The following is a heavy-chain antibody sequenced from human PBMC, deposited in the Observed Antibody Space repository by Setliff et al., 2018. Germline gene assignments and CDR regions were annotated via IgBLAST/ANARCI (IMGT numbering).Heavy chain of an antibody. CDR2: INHSGST. J-gene: IGHJ5*02. V-gene: IGHV4-34*01. Sequence: PSETLSLTCAVYGGSFSGYYWSWIRQPPGKGLEWIGEINHSGSTNYNPSLKSRVTISVDTSKNQFSLKLSSVTAADTAVYYCARDYYDSSGYYYFATSRYNWFDPWGQGTLVTVSS. CDR1: GGSFSGYY. CDR3: ARDYYDSSGYYYFATSRYNWFDP. D-gene: IGHD3-22*01.